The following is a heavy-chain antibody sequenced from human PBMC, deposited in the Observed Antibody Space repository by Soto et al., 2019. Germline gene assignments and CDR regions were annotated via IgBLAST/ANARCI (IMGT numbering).Heavy chain of an antibody. CDR3: ARHGYSSSWYLVYYYGMDV. CDR1: GYSFTSYW. V-gene: IGHV5-51*01. D-gene: IGHD6-13*01. J-gene: IGHJ6*02. Sequence: GESLKISCKGSGYSFTSYWIGWVRQMPGKGLEWMGIIYPGDSDTRYSPSFQGQVTISADKSISTAYLQWSSLKASDTAMYYCARHGYSSSWYLVYYYGMDVWGQGTTVTVSS. CDR2: IYPGDSDT.